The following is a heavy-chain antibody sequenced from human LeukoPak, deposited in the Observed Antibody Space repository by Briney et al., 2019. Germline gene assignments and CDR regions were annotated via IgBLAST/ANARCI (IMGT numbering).Heavy chain of an antibody. CDR1: GGSISSGDYY. Sequence: PSETLSLTCTVSGGSISSGDYYWSWIRQPPGKGLEWIGYIYYSGSTYYNPSLKSRVTISVDTSKNQFSLKLSSVTAADTAVYYCARALNGILPLNWFDPWGQGTLVTVSS. D-gene: IGHD2-8*01. CDR3: ARALNGILPLNWFDP. V-gene: IGHV4-30-4*08. J-gene: IGHJ5*02. CDR2: IYYSGST.